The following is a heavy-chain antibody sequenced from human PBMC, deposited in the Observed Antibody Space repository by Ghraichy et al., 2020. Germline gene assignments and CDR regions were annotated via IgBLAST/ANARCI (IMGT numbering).Heavy chain of an antibody. CDR2: ISYDGSNK. CDR3: AKDRFARGYSYGYSFYGMDV. J-gene: IGHJ6*02. D-gene: IGHD5-18*01. CDR1: GFTFSSYG. Sequence: GGSLRLSCAASGFTFSSYGMHWVRQAPGKGLEWVAVISYDGSNKYYADSVKGRFTISRDNSKNTLYLQMNSLRAEDTAVYYCAKDRFARGYSYGYSFYGMDVWGQGTTVTVSS. V-gene: IGHV3-30*18.